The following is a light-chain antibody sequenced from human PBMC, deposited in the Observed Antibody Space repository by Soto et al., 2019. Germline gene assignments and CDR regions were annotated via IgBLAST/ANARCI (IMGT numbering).Light chain of an antibody. CDR2: DVN. Sequence: QLVLTQPASVSGSPGQSITISCTGTSSDVGGYNYVSWYQQHPGKAPKLMIYDVNNRPSGVSNRFSGSKSGNTASLTISGLQAEDEADYYCSSYTTSSTLGVFGTGTKLTVL. CDR3: SSYTTSSTLGV. J-gene: IGLJ1*01. CDR1: SSDVGGYNY. V-gene: IGLV2-14*03.